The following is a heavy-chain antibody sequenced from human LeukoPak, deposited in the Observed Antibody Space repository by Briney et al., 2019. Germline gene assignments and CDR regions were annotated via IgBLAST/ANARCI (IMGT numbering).Heavy chain of an antibody. CDR3: ARNHLGDFDY. CDR2: INHSGST. CDR1: GGSFSGYY. V-gene: IGHV4-34*01. Sequence: SETLSLTCAVYGGSFSGYYWSWIRQPPGKGLEWIGEINHSGSTNYNPSLKSRVTISVDTSKNQFSLKLSSVTAADTAVYYCARNHLGDFDYWGQGTLVTVSS. J-gene: IGHJ4*02.